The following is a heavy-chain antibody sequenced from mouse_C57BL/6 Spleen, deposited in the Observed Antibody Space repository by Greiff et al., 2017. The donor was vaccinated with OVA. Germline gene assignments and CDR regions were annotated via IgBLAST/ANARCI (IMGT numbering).Heavy chain of an antibody. CDR1: GYAFSSYW. CDR3: ARGGNHYFDY. V-gene: IGHV1-80*01. J-gene: IGHJ2*01. Sequence: VKLQESGAELVKPGALVKISCKASGYAFSSYWMNWVKQRPGKGLEWIGQIYPGDGDTNYNGKFKGKATLTADKSSSTAYMQLSSLTSEDSAVYFCARGGNHYFDYWGQGTTLTVSS. CDR2: IYPGDGDT. D-gene: IGHD2-1*01.